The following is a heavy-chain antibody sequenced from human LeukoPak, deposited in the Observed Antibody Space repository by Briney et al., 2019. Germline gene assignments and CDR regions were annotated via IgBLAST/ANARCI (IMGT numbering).Heavy chain of an antibody. CDR3: ARDYCSGGSCYMNVYAFDI. D-gene: IGHD2-15*01. CDR2: IYTSGST. J-gene: IGHJ3*02. Sequence: SSETLSLTCTVSGGSISSYYWSWIRQPAGKGLEWIGRIYTSGSTNYNPSLKSRVTISVDTSKNQFSLKLSSVTAADTAVYYCARDYCSGGSCYMNVYAFDIWGQGTMVTVSS. V-gene: IGHV4-4*07. CDR1: GGSISSYY.